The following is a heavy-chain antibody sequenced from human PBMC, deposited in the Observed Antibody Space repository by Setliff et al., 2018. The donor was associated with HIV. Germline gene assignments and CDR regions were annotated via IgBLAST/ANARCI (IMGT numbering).Heavy chain of an antibody. D-gene: IGHD2-21*02. V-gene: IGHV4-30-2*02. Sequence: SETLSLTCAVSGGSMRSSGYSWTWIRQAPGKGLEWVGYIYYNGNAYYNPSLKSRVTISVDTSKNQFSLKLSSVTAADTAVYYCASTYCGGDCYSRYFQHWGQGTLVTVSS. CDR1: GGSMRSSGYS. CDR3: ASTYCGGDCYSRYFQH. J-gene: IGHJ1*01. CDR2: IYYNGNA.